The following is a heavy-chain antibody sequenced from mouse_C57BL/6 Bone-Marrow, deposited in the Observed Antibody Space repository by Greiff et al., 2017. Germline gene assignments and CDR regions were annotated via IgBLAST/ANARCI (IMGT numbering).Heavy chain of an antibody. CDR2: IYPGNSDT. J-gene: IGHJ1*03. CDR3: TRWGTTGEEYFDV. D-gene: IGHD1-1*01. V-gene: IGHV1-5*01. CDR1: GYTFTSYW. Sequence: EVMLVESGTVLARPGASVKMSCKTSGYTFTSYWMHWVKQRPGPGLEWIGAIYPGNSDTSYNQKFKGKAKLTAVTSASTAYMELSSLTNEDSAVYYCTRWGTTGEEYFDVWGTGTTVTVSS.